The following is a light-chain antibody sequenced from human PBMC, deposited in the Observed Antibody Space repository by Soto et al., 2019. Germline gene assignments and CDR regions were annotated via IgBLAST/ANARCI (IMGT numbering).Light chain of an antibody. V-gene: IGKV4-1*01. CDR2: WAS. J-gene: IGKJ5*01. Sequence: DIVMTQSPDSLAVSLGERATINCKSSQSVLSSSSNKNLLTWNQQKPGQPPKLLFYWASTRESGVPDRFSGSGSGTDFTLTISSLQAEDVAVYYCHQAYNSPYTFGQGTRLEIK. CDR1: QSVLSSSSNKNL. CDR3: HQAYNSPYT.